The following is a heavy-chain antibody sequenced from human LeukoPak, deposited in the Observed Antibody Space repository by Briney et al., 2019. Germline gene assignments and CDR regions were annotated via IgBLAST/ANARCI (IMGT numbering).Heavy chain of an antibody. CDR3: ARVRYSDSSVLTRKRSYYFDY. Sequence: SETLSLTCAVYIDSFSNYHWNWIRQTPAKGMEWIGEVNESGGTNISPSLRSRVILSVDTSKNQFSLKLISVTAADTAVYYCARVRYSDSSVLTRKRSYYFDYWGQGTLVTVSS. CDR1: IDSFSNYH. J-gene: IGHJ4*02. CDR2: VNESGGT. V-gene: IGHV4-34*01. D-gene: IGHD3-22*01.